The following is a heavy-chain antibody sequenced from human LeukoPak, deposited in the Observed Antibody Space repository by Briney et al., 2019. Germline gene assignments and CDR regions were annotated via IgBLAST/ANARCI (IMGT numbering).Heavy chain of an antibody. Sequence: GGPLRPSCAASGFTFSSYWMSWVRQAPGKGLEWVANIKQDGSEKYYVDSVKGRFTISRDNAKYSLYLQMNSLRAEDTAVYYCARTYYDYVRGSWPYDYWGQGTLVTVSS. CDR1: GFTFSSYW. D-gene: IGHD3-16*01. J-gene: IGHJ4*02. V-gene: IGHV3-7*01. CDR2: IKQDGSEK. CDR3: ARTYYDYVRGSWPYDY.